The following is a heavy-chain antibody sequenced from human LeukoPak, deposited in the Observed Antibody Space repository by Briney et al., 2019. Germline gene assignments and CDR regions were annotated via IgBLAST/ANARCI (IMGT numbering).Heavy chain of an antibody. D-gene: IGHD1-1*01. J-gene: IGHJ4*02. CDR1: GFTVSNTF. V-gene: IGHV3-53*01. CDR2: IYTIGTT. Sequence: PGGSLRLSCAASGFTVSNTFMSWVRQAPGKGLEWVSVIYTIGTTYYADSAKGRFTISRDNARNSLYLQINSLRVEDTAVYFCAKNHPSRNDGWPLVDYWGRGTLVTVSS. CDR3: AKNHPSRNDGWPLVDY.